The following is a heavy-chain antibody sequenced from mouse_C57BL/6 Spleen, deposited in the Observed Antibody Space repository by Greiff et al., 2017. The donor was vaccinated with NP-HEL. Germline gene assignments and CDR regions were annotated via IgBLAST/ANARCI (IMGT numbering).Heavy chain of an antibody. CDR1: GYTFTSYT. D-gene: IGHD2-3*01. Sequence: VQLQESGAELARPGASVKMSCKASGYTFTSYTTHWVKQRPGQGLEWIGYINPSSGYTKYNQKFKDKATLTADKSSSTAYMQLSSLTSEDSAVYYCARNLDGYYGWFAYWGQGTLVTVSA. CDR2: INPSSGYT. J-gene: IGHJ3*01. CDR3: ARNLDGYYGWFAY. V-gene: IGHV1-4*01.